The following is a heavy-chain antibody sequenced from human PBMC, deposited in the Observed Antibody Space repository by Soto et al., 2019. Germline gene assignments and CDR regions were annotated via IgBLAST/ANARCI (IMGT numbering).Heavy chain of an antibody. CDR1: GFGFSAYS. J-gene: IGHJ3*01. V-gene: IGHV3-23*01. CDR3: AKSWGDTWQESAFDV. D-gene: IGHD5-18*01. CDR2: MSATGGST. Sequence: ELQLLESGGDLIQPGGSLRLSCAASGFGFSAYSMSWVRQAPGKGLEWVSGMSATGGSTYYIDSVKGRFIISRDNSRKTLYLQMTSLRADDTPIYYCAKSWGDTWQESAFDVWGLGTMVTV.